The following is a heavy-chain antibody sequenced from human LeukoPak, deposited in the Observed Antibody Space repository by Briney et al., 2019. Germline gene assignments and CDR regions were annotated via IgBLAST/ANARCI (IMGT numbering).Heavy chain of an antibody. V-gene: IGHV3-9*01. D-gene: IGHD6-6*01. CDR1: GFTFSNYW. Sequence: SGGSLRLSCAASGFTFSNYWMSWVRQAPGKGLEWVSGISWNSGSIGYADSVKGRFTISRDNAKNSLYLQMNSLRAEDTALYYCAKDTAPSPYYFDYWGQGTLVTVSS. CDR2: ISWNSGSI. J-gene: IGHJ4*02. CDR3: AKDTAPSPYYFDY.